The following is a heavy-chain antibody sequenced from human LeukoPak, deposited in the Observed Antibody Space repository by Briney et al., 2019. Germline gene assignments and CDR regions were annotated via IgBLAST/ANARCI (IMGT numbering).Heavy chain of an antibody. CDR3: ARDRSGQLLFDYYYYYMDV. Sequence: EASVKVSCKASGYTFTGYYMHWVRQAPGQGLEWMGWINPNSGGTNYAQKFQGRVTMTRDTSISTAYMELSRLRSDDTAVYYCARDRSGQLLFDYYYYYMDVWGKGTTVTISS. CDR2: INPNSGGT. J-gene: IGHJ6*03. CDR1: GYTFTGYY. D-gene: IGHD2-2*01. V-gene: IGHV1-2*02.